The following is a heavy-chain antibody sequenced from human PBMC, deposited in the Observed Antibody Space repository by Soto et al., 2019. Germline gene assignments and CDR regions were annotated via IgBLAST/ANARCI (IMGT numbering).Heavy chain of an antibody. CDR1: GGFISSGGYY. CDR2: IFYSGTT. D-gene: IGHD2-2*01. V-gene: IGHV4-31*03. J-gene: IGHJ5*01. Sequence: SETRSLTCTVSGGFISSGGYYWSWIRQHQGKGLEWIGYIFYSGTTYYNPSLKSRVTISVDTSKNQFSLKLTSVTAADTAVYYCSWSRGNQLLEWFASWGQRTPVTVSS. CDR3: SWSRGNQLLEWFAS.